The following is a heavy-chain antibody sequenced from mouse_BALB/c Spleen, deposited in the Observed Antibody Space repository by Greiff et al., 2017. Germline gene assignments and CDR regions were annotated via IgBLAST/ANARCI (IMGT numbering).Heavy chain of an antibody. CDR3: AISELTGYYAMDY. V-gene: IGHV14-3*02. CDR1: GFNIKDTY. D-gene: IGHD4-1*01. CDR2: IDPANGNT. J-gene: IGHJ4*01. Sequence: VQLQQSGAELVKPGASVKLSCTASGFNIKDTYMHWVKQRPEQGLEWIGRIDPANGNTKYDPKFQGKATITADTSSNTAYLQLSSLTSEDTAVYYCAISELTGYYAMDYWGQGTSVTVSS.